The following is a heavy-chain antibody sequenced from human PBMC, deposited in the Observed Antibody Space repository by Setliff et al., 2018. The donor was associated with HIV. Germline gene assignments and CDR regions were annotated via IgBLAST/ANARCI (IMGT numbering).Heavy chain of an antibody. CDR2: IYSTGST. V-gene: IGHV4-4*02. Sequence: SETLSLTCAVSGGSISSSNWWSWVRQPPGKGLEWIGRIYSTGSTNYNPSLKSRVTISVDTSKNQFSLKLSSVTAADTAVYYCASGPYCSNGVCRDWVWFFDYWGQGKVVTVS. CDR1: GGSISSSNW. CDR3: ASGPYCSNGVCRDWVWFFDY. D-gene: IGHD2-8*01. J-gene: IGHJ4*02.